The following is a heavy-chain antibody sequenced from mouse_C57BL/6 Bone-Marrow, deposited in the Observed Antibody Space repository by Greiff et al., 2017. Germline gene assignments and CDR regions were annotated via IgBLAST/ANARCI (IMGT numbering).Heavy chain of an antibody. Sequence: EVQLQQSGAELVRPGASVKLSCTASGFNIKDDYMHWVKQRPEQGLEWIGWIDPENGDTEYASKFQGKATITADTSSNTAYLQLSSLTTEDTAVYYCTTDLYYRKGYYAMDYWGQGTSVTVSS. V-gene: IGHV14-4*01. J-gene: IGHJ4*01. CDR2: IDPENGDT. CDR3: TTDLYYRKGYYAMDY. CDR1: GFNIKDDY. D-gene: IGHD2-14*01.